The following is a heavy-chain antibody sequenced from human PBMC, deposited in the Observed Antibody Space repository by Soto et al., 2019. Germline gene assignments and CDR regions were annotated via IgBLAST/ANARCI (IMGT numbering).Heavy chain of an antibody. CDR2: ISGSGGST. V-gene: IGHV3-23*01. Sequence: GGSLRLSCAASGFTFSSYAMSWVRQAPGKGLEWVSAISGSGGSTYYADSVKGRFTISRDNSKNTLYLQMNSLRAEDTAVYYCANRDYYYYYMDVWGKGTTVTVSS. CDR3: ANRDYYYYYMDV. J-gene: IGHJ6*03. CDR1: GFTFSSYA.